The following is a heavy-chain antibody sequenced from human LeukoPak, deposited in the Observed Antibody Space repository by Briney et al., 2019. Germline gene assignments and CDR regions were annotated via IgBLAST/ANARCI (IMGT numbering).Heavy chain of an antibody. D-gene: IGHD3-9*01. CDR1: GGSISSYY. CDR3: ARDHYDILTGFFSYYMDV. CDR2: IYTSGST. Sequence: SETLSLTCTVSGGSISSYYWSWIRQPAGKGLEWIGRIYTSGSTNYNPSLKSRVTMSVDTSKNQFSLKLSSVTAADTAVYYCARDHYDILTGFFSYYMDVWGKGTTVTVSS. J-gene: IGHJ6*03. V-gene: IGHV4-4*07.